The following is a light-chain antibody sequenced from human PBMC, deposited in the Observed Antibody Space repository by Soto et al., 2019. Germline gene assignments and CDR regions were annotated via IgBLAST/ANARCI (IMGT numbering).Light chain of an antibody. CDR2: DVS. CDR1: SSDVGAYNS. V-gene: IGLV2-14*01. J-gene: IGLJ1*01. CDR3: SSYSSSSSYV. Sequence: QSVLTQPASVSGSPGQSIAISCTGTSSDVGAYNSVSWYQQYPGKAPKLMIHDVSNRPSGVSDRFSGSKSGNTASLTISGLQAEDEADYYCSSYSSSSSYVFGSGSMVTV.